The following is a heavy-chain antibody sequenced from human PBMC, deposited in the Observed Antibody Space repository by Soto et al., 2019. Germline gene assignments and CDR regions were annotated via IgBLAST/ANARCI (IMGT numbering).Heavy chain of an antibody. Sequence: TLSLTCTVSGGSISSSSYYWGWIRQPPGKGLEWIGSIYYSGSTYYNPSLKSRVTISVDTSKNQFSLKLSSVTAADTAVYYCASGSGYFISSSCYPYIVDDYCGQGSLVPVSS. CDR3: ASGSGYFISSSCYPYIVDDY. CDR2: IYYSGST. D-gene: IGHD2-2*01. V-gene: IGHV4-39*01. CDR1: GGSISSSSYY. J-gene: IGHJ4*02.